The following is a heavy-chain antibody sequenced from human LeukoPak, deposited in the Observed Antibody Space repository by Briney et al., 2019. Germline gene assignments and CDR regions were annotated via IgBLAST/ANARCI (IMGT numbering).Heavy chain of an antibody. V-gene: IGHV4-4*07. J-gene: IGHJ6*02. D-gene: IGHD6-19*01. CDR2: IYTSGST. CDR3: ARGKQWLPPRGYYYYYGMDV. Sequence: PSETLSLTCTVSGGSISSYYWSWIRQPAGKGLEWIGRIYTSGSTNYNPSLKSRVTMSVDTPKNQFSLKLSSVTAADTAVYYCARGKQWLPPRGYYYYYGMDVWGQGTTVTVSS. CDR1: GGSISSYY.